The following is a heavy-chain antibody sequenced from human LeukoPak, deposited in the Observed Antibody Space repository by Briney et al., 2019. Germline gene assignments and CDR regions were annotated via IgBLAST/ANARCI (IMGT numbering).Heavy chain of an antibody. J-gene: IGHJ4*02. CDR2: ISSGGVYE. V-gene: IGHV3-30-3*01. CDR3: ARDSTYYYDSGSSGPHYFDN. CDR1: GFAFSNYA. D-gene: IGHD3-10*01. Sequence: GGSLRLSCAASGFAFSNYAMHWVRQAPDKGLEWVSIISSGGVYEYYADSVKGRFTISRDNSKNTLYLQLNSLRPEDTAVYYCARDSTYYYDSGSSGPHYFDNWGQGTLVTVSS.